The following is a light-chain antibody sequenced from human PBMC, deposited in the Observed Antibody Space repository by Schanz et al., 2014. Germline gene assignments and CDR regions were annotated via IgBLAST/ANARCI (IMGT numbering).Light chain of an antibody. Sequence: EIVLTQSPGTLSLSPGERATLSCRASQSVSSSYLAWYQQKPGQAPRLLIYSGSTRATGIADRFSGTVSGTDFTLTISSLEPEDFAVYYCQQYGTSPGTFGQGTKVEIK. V-gene: IGKV3-20*01. CDR1: QSVSSSY. J-gene: IGKJ1*01. CDR3: QQYGTSPGT. CDR2: SGS.